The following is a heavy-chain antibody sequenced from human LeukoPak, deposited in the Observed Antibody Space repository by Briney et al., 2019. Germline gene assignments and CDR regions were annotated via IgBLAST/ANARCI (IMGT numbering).Heavy chain of an antibody. CDR1: GGSFSTYY. Sequence: SETLSLTCTVSGGSFSTYYWSWIRQPPGKGLEWIGYIYYSGSTNYNPSLKSRVSMSVDTSKNHFSMKLSSVTAADTAVYYCARRDYYGSGSDYRSFDYWGQGSLVTVSS. J-gene: IGHJ4*02. CDR3: ARRDYYGSGSDYRSFDY. D-gene: IGHD3-10*01. V-gene: IGHV4-59*12. CDR2: IYYSGST.